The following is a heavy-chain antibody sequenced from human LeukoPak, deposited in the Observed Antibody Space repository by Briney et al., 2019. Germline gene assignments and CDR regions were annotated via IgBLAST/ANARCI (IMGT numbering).Heavy chain of an antibody. D-gene: IGHD5-24*01. CDR1: GGSIKSVLHS. Sequence: SQTLSLTCTVSGGSIKSVLHSWNWIRQPAGKGLEWIGRFFGSGSTNYNPSLESRVTISVDTAKNQFFLNLTSVTAADTAVYYCATRQLHMTADSQVDYWGQGTLLTVSS. V-gene: IGHV4-61*02. J-gene: IGHJ4*02. CDR2: FFGSGST. CDR3: ATRQLHMTADSQVDY.